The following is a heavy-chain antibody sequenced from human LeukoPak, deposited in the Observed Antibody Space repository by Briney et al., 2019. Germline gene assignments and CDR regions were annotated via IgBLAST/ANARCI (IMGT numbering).Heavy chain of an antibody. Sequence: GASVKVSCKPSGDTPHSHAISWVRQAPGQGLEWMGRIIPAFGTANYAQKFQGRVTITADKSTRTAYMEMSSLRSEDTAVYYCARDYNWNFANSSPFDYWGQGTLVTVSS. CDR1: GDTPHSHA. CDR2: IIPAFGTA. CDR3: ARDYNWNFANSSPFDY. D-gene: IGHD1-7*01. J-gene: IGHJ4*02. V-gene: IGHV1-69*06.